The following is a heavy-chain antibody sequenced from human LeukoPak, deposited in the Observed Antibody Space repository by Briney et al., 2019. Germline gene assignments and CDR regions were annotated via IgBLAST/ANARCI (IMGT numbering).Heavy chain of an antibody. V-gene: IGHV4-31*03. CDR2: IYYSGST. CDR3: ARGPLTMVRGVPDY. Sequence: PSQTLSLTCTASGGSISSGGYYWSWIRQHPGKGLEWIGYIYYSGSTYYNPSLESRVTISVDTSKNQFSLKLSSVTAADTAVYYCARGPLTMVRGVPDYWGQGTLVTVSS. D-gene: IGHD3-10*01. CDR1: GGSISSGGYY. J-gene: IGHJ4*02.